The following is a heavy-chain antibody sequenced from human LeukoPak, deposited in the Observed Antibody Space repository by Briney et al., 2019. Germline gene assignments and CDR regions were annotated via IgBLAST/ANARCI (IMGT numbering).Heavy chain of an antibody. CDR3: ARLYYGSGSPRDY. CDR2: ISSSSSYI. D-gene: IGHD3-10*01. V-gene: IGHV3-21*01. J-gene: IGHJ4*02. CDR1: GFTFSSYS. Sequence: NPGGSLRLSCAASGFTFSSYSMNWVRQAPGKGLEWVSSISSSSSYIYYADSVKGRFTISRDNAKNSLYLQMNSLRAEDTAVYYCARLYYGSGSPRDYWGQGTLVTVSS.